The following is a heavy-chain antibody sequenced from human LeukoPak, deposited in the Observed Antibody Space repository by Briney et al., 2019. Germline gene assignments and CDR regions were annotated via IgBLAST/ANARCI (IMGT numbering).Heavy chain of an antibody. V-gene: IGHV3-7*01. CDR2: IKQDGSEK. Sequence: PGGSRGLSCAASGFTFSSYWMSWVRQAPGKGLEWGANIKQDGSEKYYVDSVKGRFTISRDNAKNSLYLQMNSLRAEDTAVYYCARDSKTYYYDSSGYYFDYWGQGTLVTVTS. D-gene: IGHD3-22*01. CDR3: ARDSKTYYYDSSGYYFDY. CDR1: GFTFSSYW. J-gene: IGHJ4*02.